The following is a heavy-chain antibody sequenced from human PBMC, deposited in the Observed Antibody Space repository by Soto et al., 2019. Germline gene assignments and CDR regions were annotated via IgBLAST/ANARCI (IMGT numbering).Heavy chain of an antibody. Sequence: PGGSLRLSCAASGFTFSSYGMHWVRQAPGKGLEWVAVISYDGSNKFFADSVKGRFTISRDISKNTLYLQMNSLRAEYTVVYYCAKLSIAAAGMGAFDIWGQGTMVTVSS. CDR3: AKLSIAAAGMGAFDI. CDR1: GFTFSSYG. V-gene: IGHV3-30*18. CDR2: ISYDGSNK. D-gene: IGHD6-13*01. J-gene: IGHJ3*02.